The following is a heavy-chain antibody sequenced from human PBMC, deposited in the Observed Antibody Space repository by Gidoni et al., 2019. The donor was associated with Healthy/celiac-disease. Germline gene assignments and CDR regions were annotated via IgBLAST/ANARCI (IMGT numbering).Heavy chain of an antibody. CDR1: GYSFTSYW. D-gene: IGHD6-19*01. CDR3: ARTPAVAGTDYYYGMDV. J-gene: IGHJ6*02. CDR2: IYPGDSDT. V-gene: IGHV5-51*01. Sequence: EVQLVQSGAEVKKPGESLKISCKGSGYSFTSYWIGWVRQMPGKGLEWMGIIYPGDSDTRYSPSFQGQVTISADKSISTAYLQWSSLKASDTAMYYCARTPAVAGTDYYYGMDVWGQGTTVTVSS.